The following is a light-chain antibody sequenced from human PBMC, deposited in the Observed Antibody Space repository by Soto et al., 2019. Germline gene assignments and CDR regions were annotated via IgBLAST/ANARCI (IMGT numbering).Light chain of an antibody. CDR1: QSISSSY. J-gene: IGKJ3*01. Sequence: EIVLTQSPGTLSLSPGERATLSCRASQSISSSYLAWYQQRPGQAPRLLIFGGSYRATGIPDRFSGSGSGTAFTLTISRLEPEDFAVYYCQQYSSSPPEFTFGPGTKVDSK. CDR3: QQYSSSPPEFT. CDR2: GGS. V-gene: IGKV3-20*01.